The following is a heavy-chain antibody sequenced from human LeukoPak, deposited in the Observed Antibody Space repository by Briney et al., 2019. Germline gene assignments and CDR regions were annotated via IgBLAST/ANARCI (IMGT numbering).Heavy chain of an antibody. CDR3: ARGVQSSLYYYYYYYMDV. J-gene: IGHJ6*03. V-gene: IGHV3-74*01. D-gene: IGHD1-1*01. CDR1: GFTFSTYW. CDR2: INSDGGST. Sequence: GVSLRLSCAASGFTFSTYWRHWVRQAPGKGLVWVSGINSDGGSTSYADSVKGRFTISRDNAKNALYLQINSLRAEDTAVYYCARGVQSSLYYYYYYYMDVWGKGTTVTVSS.